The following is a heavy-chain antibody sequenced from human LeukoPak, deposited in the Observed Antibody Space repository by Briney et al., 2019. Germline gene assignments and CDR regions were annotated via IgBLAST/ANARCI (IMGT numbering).Heavy chain of an antibody. CDR2: ISGSGGST. Sequence: GGSLRLSCAASGFTFSSYAMSWVRQAPGKGLEWVSAISGSGGSTYYADSVKGRFTISRDNSKNTLYLQMNSLRAEDTAVYYCARDLSYYYDSSDATLDYWGQGTLVTVSS. CDR3: ARDLSYYYDSSDATLDY. J-gene: IGHJ4*02. V-gene: IGHV3-23*01. D-gene: IGHD3-22*01. CDR1: GFTFSSYA.